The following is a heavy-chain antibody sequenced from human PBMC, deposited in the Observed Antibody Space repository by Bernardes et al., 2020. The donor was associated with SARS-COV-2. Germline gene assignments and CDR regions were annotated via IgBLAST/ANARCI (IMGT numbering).Heavy chain of an antibody. CDR2: ISYDGSNK. CDR3: AKDKSDYGDYNFDY. J-gene: IGHJ4*02. CDR1: GFTFSSYG. Sequence: GGSLRLSCAASGFTFSSYGMHWVRQAPGKGLEWVAVISYDGSNKYYADSVKGRFTISRDNSKNTLYLQMNSLRAEDTAVYYCAKDKSDYGDYNFDYWGQGTLVTVSS. V-gene: IGHV3-30*18. D-gene: IGHD4-17*01.